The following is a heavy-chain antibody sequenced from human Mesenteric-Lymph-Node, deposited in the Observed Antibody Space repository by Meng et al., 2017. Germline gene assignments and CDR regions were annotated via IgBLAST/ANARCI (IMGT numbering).Heavy chain of an antibody. CDR3: ARDRGNIGYDY. CDR2: IYFSGST. J-gene: IGHJ4*02. D-gene: IGHD2/OR15-2a*01. Sequence: QVELQQWVPGLGKPSESLSLTCTVAGGSISSYYWSWIRQPPGKGLEWIGYIYFSGSTNYNPSLKSRVTISVDTSKNQFSLKLRSVTAADTAVYYCARDRGNIGYDYWGQGTLVTVSS. V-gene: IGHV4-59*01. CDR1: GGSISSYY.